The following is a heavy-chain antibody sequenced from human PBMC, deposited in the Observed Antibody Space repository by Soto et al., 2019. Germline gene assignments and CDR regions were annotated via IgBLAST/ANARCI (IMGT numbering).Heavy chain of an antibody. V-gene: IGHV4-59*01. J-gene: IGHJ6*04. D-gene: IGHD2-2*01. Sequence: PSETLSLTCTVSGGSISSYYWSWIRQPPGKGLEWIGYIYHSGSTNYNPSLKSRVTMSVDTSKNQFSLKLSSVTAADTAVYYCGGLTGYCFSTSCPYKYYSMDVWGTGTTVIVSS. CDR2: IYHSGST. CDR1: GGSISSYY. CDR3: GGLTGYCFSTSCPYKYYSMDV.